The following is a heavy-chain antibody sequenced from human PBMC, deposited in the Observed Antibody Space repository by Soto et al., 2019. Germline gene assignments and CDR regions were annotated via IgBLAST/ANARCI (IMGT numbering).Heavy chain of an antibody. CDR3: ARGDWWLFDY. CDR1: GYTCTSYA. V-gene: IGHV1-3*05. Sequence: QVQLVQSGAEEKKPGASVKVSCNASGYTCTSYAIHWVRQAPGQRLEWMGWINAGNGNTKYSQKFQGRVTITRDTSASTAYMELSSLKSEDTAVYYCARGDWWLFDYWGQGTLVTVSS. CDR2: INAGNGNT. J-gene: IGHJ4*02. D-gene: IGHD2-8*02.